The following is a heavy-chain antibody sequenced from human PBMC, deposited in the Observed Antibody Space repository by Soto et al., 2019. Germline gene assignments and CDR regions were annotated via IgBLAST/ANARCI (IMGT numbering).Heavy chain of an antibody. CDR3: AREYSSGWADAFDI. V-gene: IGHV1-8*01. CDR1: GYTFTSYD. CDR2: MNPNSGNT. J-gene: IGHJ3*02. D-gene: IGHD6-19*01. Sequence: QVQLVQSGAEVKKPGASVKVSCKASGYTFTSYDINWVRQATGQGLEWMGWMNPNSGNTGYAQKFQGRVTMTMNTSISTAYMELSSLRSEDTAVYYCAREYSSGWADAFDIWGQGTMVTVSS.